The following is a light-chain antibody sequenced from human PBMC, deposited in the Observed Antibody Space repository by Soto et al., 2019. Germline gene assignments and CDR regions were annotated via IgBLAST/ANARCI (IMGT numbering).Light chain of an antibody. CDR1: QGINSA. V-gene: IGKV1-13*02. CDR2: DVS. J-gene: IGKJ4*01. CDR3: QQHNSFPFT. Sequence: AIQLTQSPSSLSASVGDRVTITCRASQGINSALVWYQQKPGKPPNLLVYDVSTLERGVPSRFSGSGSGTDFTLTISILQPEDIATYYWQQHNSFPFTFGGGAKVEI.